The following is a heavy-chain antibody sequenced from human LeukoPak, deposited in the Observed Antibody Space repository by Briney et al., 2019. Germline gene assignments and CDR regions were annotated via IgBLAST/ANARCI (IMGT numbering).Heavy chain of an antibody. V-gene: IGHV3-66*01. CDR3: VRDMSGVVAASTEEY. D-gene: IGHD2-15*01. CDR1: EFSVGSNY. J-gene: IGHJ4*02. Sequence: QPGGSLRLSCAASEFSVGSNYMTWVRQAPGKGLEWVSLIYSGGSTYYADSVEGRFTISRDNSKNTLYLQMNSLRAEDTAVYYCVRDMSGVVAASTEEYWGQGTLVTVCS. CDR2: IYSGGST.